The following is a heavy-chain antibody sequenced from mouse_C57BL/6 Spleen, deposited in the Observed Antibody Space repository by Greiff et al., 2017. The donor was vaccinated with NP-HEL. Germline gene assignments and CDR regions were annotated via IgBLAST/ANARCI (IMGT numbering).Heavy chain of an antibody. Sequence: EVQLVESGPELVKPGASVKIPCKASGYTFTDYNMDWVKQSHGKSLEWIGDINPNNGGTIYNQKFKGKAKLTVEKSSSTAYMELRSLTSEDTAVYYCAKGDSSGVFAYWGQGTLVTVSA. D-gene: IGHD3-2*02. CDR2: INPNNGGT. CDR1: GYTFTDYN. J-gene: IGHJ3*01. V-gene: IGHV1-18*01. CDR3: AKGDSSGVFAY.